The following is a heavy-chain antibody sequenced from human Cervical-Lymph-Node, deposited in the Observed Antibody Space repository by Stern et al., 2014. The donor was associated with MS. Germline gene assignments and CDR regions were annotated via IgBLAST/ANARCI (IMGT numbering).Heavy chain of an antibody. CDR3: AKDHGYSSSSSFFDY. D-gene: IGHD6-6*01. V-gene: IGHV3-30*18. CDR2: ISYDGSNK. CDR1: GFTFSSYG. Sequence: QVQLVESGGGVVQPGRSLRLSCAASGFTFSSYGMHWVRQAPGKGLEWVAGISYDGSNKYYADSVKGRFTISRDNSKNTLYLQMNSLRAEDTAVYYCAKDHGYSSSSSFFDYWGQGTLVTVSS. J-gene: IGHJ4*02.